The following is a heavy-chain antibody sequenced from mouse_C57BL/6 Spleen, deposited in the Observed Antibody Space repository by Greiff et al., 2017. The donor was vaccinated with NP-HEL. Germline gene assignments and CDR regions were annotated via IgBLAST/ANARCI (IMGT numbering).Heavy chain of an antibody. J-gene: IGHJ2*01. CDR2: ISGGGGNT. Sequence: DVQLVESGGGLVKPGGSLKLSCAASGFTFSSYTMSWVRQTPEKRLEWVATISGGGGNTYYPDSVKGRFTISRDNAKNTLYLQMSSLRSEDTALYYCARQDTFDYWGQGTTLTVSS. CDR1: GFTFSSYT. CDR3: ARQDTFDY. V-gene: IGHV5-9*01.